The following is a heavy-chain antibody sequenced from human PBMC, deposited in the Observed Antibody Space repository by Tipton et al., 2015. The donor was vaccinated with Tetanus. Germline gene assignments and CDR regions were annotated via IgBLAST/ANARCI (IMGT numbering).Heavy chain of an antibody. V-gene: IGHV3-23*01. CDR3: ARGMAEASNCGGDCYSDY. CDR1: GFTFSSYA. D-gene: IGHD2-21*02. J-gene: IGHJ4*02. CDR2: ISSTSYYT. Sequence: SLRLSCAASGFTFSSYAVSWVRQAPGKGLEWVSTISSTSYYTYYADSVKGRFTISRDNSRNTLYLQMNSLRAEDTAVYSCARGMAEASNCGGDCYSDYWGQGTLVTVSS.